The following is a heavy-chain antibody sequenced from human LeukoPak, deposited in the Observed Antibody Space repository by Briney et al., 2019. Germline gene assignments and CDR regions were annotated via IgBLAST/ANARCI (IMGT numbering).Heavy chain of an antibody. J-gene: IGHJ4*02. CDR1: GFIFSSYG. CDR3: AKDATWIQHFDY. D-gene: IGHD5-18*01. Sequence: GGSLRLSCAASGFIFSSYGMHWVRQAPGKGLEWVAVMSYDGSEKYYADSVKGRFTISRDNSKNTLYLQLNSPRAEDTAVYDCAKDATWIQHFDYWGQGTLVIVSS. V-gene: IGHV3-30*18. CDR2: MSYDGSEK.